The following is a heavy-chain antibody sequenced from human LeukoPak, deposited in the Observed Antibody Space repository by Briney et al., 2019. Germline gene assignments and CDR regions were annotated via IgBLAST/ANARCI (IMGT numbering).Heavy chain of an antibody. CDR1: GYTFTSYG. V-gene: IGHV1-18*01. D-gene: IGHD6-19*01. CDR3: ARVFSRLGSSGWFDP. Sequence: ASVKVSCKASGYTFTSYGISWLRQAPGQGLEWMGWISAYNGNTNYAQKLQGRVTMTTDTSTSTAYMELRSLRSDDTAVYYCARVFSRLGSSGWFDPWGQGTLVTVSS. CDR2: ISAYNGNT. J-gene: IGHJ5*02.